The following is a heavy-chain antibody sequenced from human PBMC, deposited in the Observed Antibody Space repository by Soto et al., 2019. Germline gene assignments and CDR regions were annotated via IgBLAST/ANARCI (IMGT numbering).Heavy chain of an antibody. V-gene: IGHV3-30-3*01. J-gene: IGHJ6*02. Sequence: GGSLRLSCAASGFTFSSYAMHWVRQAPGKGLEWVAVISYDGSNKYYADSVKGRFTISRDNSKNTLYLQMNSLRAEDTAVYYCARSVYDILTGYYRKGYYYGMDVWGQGTTVTVSS. CDR3: ARSVYDILTGYYRKGYYYGMDV. D-gene: IGHD3-9*01. CDR1: GFTFSSYA. CDR2: ISYDGSNK.